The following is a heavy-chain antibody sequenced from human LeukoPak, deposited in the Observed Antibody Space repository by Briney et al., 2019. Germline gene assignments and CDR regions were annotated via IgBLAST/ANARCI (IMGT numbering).Heavy chain of an antibody. CDR3: ARGANRPDY. CDR1: GFTFSSYA. V-gene: IGHV3-30*07. Sequence: PGGSLRLSCAASGFTFSSYAMHWVRQAPGKGLEWVAVISYDGSNKYYADSVKGRFTISRDNSKNTLYLQMNSLRAEDTAVYYCARGANRPDYWGQGTLVTVSS. J-gene: IGHJ4*02. D-gene: IGHD1-26*01. CDR2: ISYDGSNK.